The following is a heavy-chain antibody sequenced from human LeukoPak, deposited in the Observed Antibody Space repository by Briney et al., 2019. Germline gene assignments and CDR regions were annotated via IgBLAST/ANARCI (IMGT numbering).Heavy chain of an antibody. D-gene: IGHD3-16*01. CDR2: IHPNSGVT. Sequence: GASVKLSCTASGYTFTGYYLHWVRQAPGQGLELMGCIHPNSGVTDYAQQSQRRVTVIRDTSISTAFMEMRSPRTDDTAVYYCARLPGAYVPIDYWGQGTPVTVYS. CDR1: GYTFTGYY. V-gene: IGHV1-2*02. J-gene: IGHJ4*01. CDR3: ARLPGAYVPIDY.